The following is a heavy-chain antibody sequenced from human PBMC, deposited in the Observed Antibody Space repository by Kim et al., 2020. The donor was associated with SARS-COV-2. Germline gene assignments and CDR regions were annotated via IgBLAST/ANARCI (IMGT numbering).Heavy chain of an antibody. V-gene: IGHV3-74*01. CDR3: ARRNGGSPYWYFDL. J-gene: IGHJ2*01. D-gene: IGHD2-15*01. Sequence: YADSVRSRFNISRDDAKNTLYLQMNTLRGEETAVYDCARRNGGSPYWYFDLWGRGTLVTVSS.